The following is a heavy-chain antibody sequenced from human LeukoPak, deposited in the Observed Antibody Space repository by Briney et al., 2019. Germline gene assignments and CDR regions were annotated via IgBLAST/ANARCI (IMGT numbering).Heavy chain of an antibody. CDR1: GYTFTSYG. CDR3: AICIVATGYYYYGMDV. D-gene: IGHD5-12*01. J-gene: IGHJ6*02. CDR2: ISAYNGST. V-gene: IGHV1-18*01. Sequence: VASVKVSCKASGYTFTSYGISWVRQAPGQGLEWMGWISAYNGSTNYAQKLQGRVTMTTDTSTSTAYMELRSLRSDDTAVYYCAICIVATGYYYYGMDVWGQGTTVTVSS.